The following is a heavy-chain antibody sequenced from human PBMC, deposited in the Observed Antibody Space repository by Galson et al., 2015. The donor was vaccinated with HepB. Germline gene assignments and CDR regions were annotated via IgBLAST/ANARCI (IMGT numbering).Heavy chain of an antibody. CDR3: AKVELPKISGEFDY. V-gene: IGHV3-23*01. CDR1: GFTFSNYA. J-gene: IGHJ4*02. D-gene: IGHD1-26*01. CDR2: ISGSGGFS. Sequence: SLRLSCAASGFTFSNYAMSWVRQAPGKGLEWVSSISGSGGFSYSADSVKGRFTIPRDNSKNTLYLQMNSLRAEDTAVYYCAKVELPKISGEFDYWGQGTLVTVSS.